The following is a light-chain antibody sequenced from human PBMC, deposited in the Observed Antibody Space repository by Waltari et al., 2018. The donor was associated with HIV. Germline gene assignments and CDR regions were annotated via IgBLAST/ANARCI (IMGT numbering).Light chain of an antibody. CDR3: QQYYSSPPIT. CDR1: QSVSSSY. CDR2: GAS. J-gene: IGKJ4*01. Sequence: EIVLTQSPGTLSLSPGERATLSCRASQSVSSSYLAWYQHKPGQAPRFLIYGASSRATGIPDRFSGSGSGTDFTLTISRLEPEDFAVYYCQQYYSSPPITFGGGTKVEIK. V-gene: IGKV3-20*01.